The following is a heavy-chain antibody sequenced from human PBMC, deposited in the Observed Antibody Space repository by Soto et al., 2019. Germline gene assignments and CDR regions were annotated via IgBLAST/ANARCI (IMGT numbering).Heavy chain of an antibody. CDR1: GGSISSSSYY. D-gene: IGHD6-19*01. CDR3: ASPKIAVYKWLDP. CDR2: IYYSGST. J-gene: IGHJ5*02. Sequence: SETLSLTCTVSGGSISSSSYYWGWIRQPPGKGLEWIGSIYYSGSTYYNPSLKSRVNISVDTSKNQFSLKLRSVTAADTAVYYGASPKIAVYKWLDPWGEVILVTVS. V-gene: IGHV4-39*01.